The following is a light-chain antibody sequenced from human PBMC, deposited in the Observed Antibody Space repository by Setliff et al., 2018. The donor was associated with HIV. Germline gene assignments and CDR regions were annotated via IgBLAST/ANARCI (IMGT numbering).Light chain of an antibody. V-gene: IGLV2-14*01. CDR3: SSYTSSGTLV. CDR1: SSDIGAYNY. J-gene: IGLJ1*01. Sequence: LTQPASVSGSPGQSITIPCTGTSSDIGAYNYVSWYQQHPGKAPKLMIYDVSSRPSGVSNRFSGSKSGNTASLTISGLQAEDEADYYCSSYTSSGTLVFGTGTKVTVL. CDR2: DVS.